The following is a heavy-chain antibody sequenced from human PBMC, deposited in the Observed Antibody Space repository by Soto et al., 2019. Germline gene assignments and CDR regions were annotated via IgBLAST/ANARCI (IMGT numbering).Heavy chain of an antibody. J-gene: IGHJ4*02. V-gene: IGHV3-15*07. CDR1: GFTFTNAW. CDR2: IRSKTDGGTP. CDR3: TTEKGY. Sequence: EVQLVESGGGLVKPGESLRLSCAASGFTFTNAWMNWVRQAPGKGLEWVGRIRSKTDGGTPDYAAPVKGRFTISRDDSKNTLYVQMNSLKAEDTAIYYGTTEKGYWGQGTMVTVSS.